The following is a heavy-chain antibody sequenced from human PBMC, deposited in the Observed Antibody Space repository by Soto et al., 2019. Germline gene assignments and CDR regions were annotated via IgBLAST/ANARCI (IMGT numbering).Heavy chain of an antibody. D-gene: IGHD5-12*01. CDR2: INFDASEK. CDR1: GFRLDDAH. J-gene: IGHJ4*02. CDR3: AWGKGWLRFTSPSH. V-gene: IGHV3-7*03. Sequence: EVQLVESGGGLVQPGGSLRLSCATSGFRLDDAHMTWVRLAPGEGLEWVANINFDASEKEYVDSVRGRFTISRDNTGSSVFLQMNSLRAEDTAVYYCAWGKGWLRFTSPSHWGQGTLVTVSS.